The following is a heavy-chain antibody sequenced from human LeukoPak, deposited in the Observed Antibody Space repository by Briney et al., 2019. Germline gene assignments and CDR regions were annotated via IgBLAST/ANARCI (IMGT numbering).Heavy chain of an antibody. CDR3: AKDSAAWLDSGIDY. D-gene: IGHD6-19*01. V-gene: IGHV1-69*05. CDR1: GGTFSSYA. Sequence: SVKVSCKASGGTFSSYAISWVRQAPGQGLEWMGGIIPIFGTANYAQKFQGRVTITTDESTSTAYMELSSLRSEDTALYYCAKDSAAWLDSGIDYWGQGTLVTVSS. J-gene: IGHJ4*02. CDR2: IIPIFGTA.